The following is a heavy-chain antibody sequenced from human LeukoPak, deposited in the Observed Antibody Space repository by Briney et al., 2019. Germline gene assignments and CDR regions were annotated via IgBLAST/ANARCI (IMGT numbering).Heavy chain of an antibody. Sequence: GESLKISCKGSGYSFATYWIGWVRQMPGKGLEWMGINYPGDSDTTYSPSFQGQVTMSADKSISTAYLQWSSLKASDTAMYYCARHKASGLVLDYWGQGTLVTVSS. CDR3: ARHKASGLVLDY. V-gene: IGHV5-51*01. CDR1: GYSFATYW. D-gene: IGHD6-19*01. CDR2: NYPGDSDT. J-gene: IGHJ4*02.